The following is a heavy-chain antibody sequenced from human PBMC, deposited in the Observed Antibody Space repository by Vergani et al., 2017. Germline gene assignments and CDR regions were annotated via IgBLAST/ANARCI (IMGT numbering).Heavy chain of an antibody. Sequence: QVKLQESGPGLVKPSETLSLTCTVSGASVNSYYWSWIRQPPGKGLEWMGYVSFRGDTLYDPSVKGRMTISLNTSSNQFSLKLSSVTAEDTAVYYCASDTHSGQRADRWGQGILVTVTS. J-gene: IGHJ5*02. CDR3: ASDTHSGQRADR. D-gene: IGHD6-19*01. V-gene: IGHV4-59*02. CDR1: GASVNSYY. CDR2: VSFRGDT.